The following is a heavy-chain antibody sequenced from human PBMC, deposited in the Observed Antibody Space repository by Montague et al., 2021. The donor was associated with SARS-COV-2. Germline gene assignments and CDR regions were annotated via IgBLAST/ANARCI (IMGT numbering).Heavy chain of an antibody. D-gene: IGHD3-22*01. CDR3: ARGVYYDGSGYYSFDY. CDR2: CCHLLEKYN. CDR1: GDSVSGVELR. Sequence: CAISGDSVSGVELRRRSIEHTPSLHSQLLLVCCHLLEKYNDYALXVTSRITINPDTSKNHFSLQLNSVTPEDTAIYYCARGVYYDGSGYYSFDYWGQGTLVTVSS. J-gene: IGHJ4*02. V-gene: IGHV6-1*01.